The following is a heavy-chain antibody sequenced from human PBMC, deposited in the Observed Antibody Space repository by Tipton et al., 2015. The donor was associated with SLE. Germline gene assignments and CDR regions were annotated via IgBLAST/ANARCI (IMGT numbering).Heavy chain of an antibody. CDR1: GGSIRSSSFY. CDR2: MHHTGAT. V-gene: IGHV4-39*07. Sequence: LRLSCSVSGGSIRSSSFYWGWIRQPPGKGLEWIGSMHHTGATYSSPSLKSRVTLSLDKSQNQFSLELSSVTAADTAVYYCARETEDTGWIHSRDYIYYYYYVDVWGQGTTVTVSS. CDR3: ARETEDTGWIHSRDYIYYYYYVDV. D-gene: IGHD6-19*01. J-gene: IGHJ6*03.